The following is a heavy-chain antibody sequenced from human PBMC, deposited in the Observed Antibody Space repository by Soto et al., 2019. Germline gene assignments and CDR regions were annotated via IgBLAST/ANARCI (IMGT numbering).Heavy chain of an antibody. CDR1: VFTFSDYY. CDR3: ARDARLRYFDWPQLYYYCGMEV. Sequence: GGSLRLSCASSVFTFSDYYMSCIRHSPGKWLEWVSYISSSGSTIYYADSVKGRFTISRDNAKNSLYLQMNSLRAEDTAVYYCARDARLRYFDWPQLYYYCGMEVWGQGTTGSVSS. CDR2: ISSSGSTI. V-gene: IGHV3-11*01. D-gene: IGHD3-9*01. J-gene: IGHJ6*01.